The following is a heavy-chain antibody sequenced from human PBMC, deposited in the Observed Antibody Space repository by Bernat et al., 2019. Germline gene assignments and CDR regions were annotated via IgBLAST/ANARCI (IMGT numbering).Heavy chain of an antibody. CDR3: ARDAPGLNLDWLARREYNRFDA. D-gene: IGHD3-9*01. J-gene: IGHJ5*02. CDR2: IIPIFGTA. Sequence: QVQLVQSGAEVTKPGSSVKVSCKASGGTFSSYAISWVRQAPGQGLEWMGGIIPIFGTAHYAQKFEGRVTITADESTSTGYMELSRLRSEDTAVYYCARDAPGLNLDWLARREYNRFDAWGQGTVVSVSS. CDR1: GGTFSSYA. V-gene: IGHV1-69*19.